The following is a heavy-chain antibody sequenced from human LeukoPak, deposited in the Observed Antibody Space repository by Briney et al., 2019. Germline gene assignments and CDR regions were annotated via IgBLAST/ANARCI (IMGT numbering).Heavy chain of an antibody. CDR2: ISSSSSTI. Sequence: GGSLRLSCAASGFTFSSYSMNWVRQAPGKGLEWVSYISSSSSTIYYADSVKGRFTISRDNAKNSLYLQMNSLRAEDTAVYYCARDEHGDFQGFDFWGQGTRVTVSS. CDR3: ARDEHGDFQGFDF. D-gene: IGHD4-17*01. CDR1: GFTFSSYS. J-gene: IGHJ4*02. V-gene: IGHV3-48*01.